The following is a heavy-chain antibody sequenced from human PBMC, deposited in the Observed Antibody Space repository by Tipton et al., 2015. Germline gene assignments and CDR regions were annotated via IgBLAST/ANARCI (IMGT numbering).Heavy chain of an antibody. V-gene: IGHV4-61*01. CDR1: GGSVSTSNYY. CDR2: ISYNGST. CDR3: ACQDYDSLTRDYQTVDY. J-gene: IGHJ4*02. D-gene: IGHD3-9*01. Sequence: TLSLTCTVSGGSVSTSNYYWGWIRQSPGKGLEWIGYISYNGSTHYNPSLKRRVTISLDTSKNQFSLTLNSVTASDTAVYYCACQDYDSLTRDYQTVDYWGQGTLVTVSS.